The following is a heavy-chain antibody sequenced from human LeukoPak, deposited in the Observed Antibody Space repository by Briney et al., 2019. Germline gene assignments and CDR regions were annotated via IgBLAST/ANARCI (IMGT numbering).Heavy chain of an antibody. CDR2: IYDSGST. V-gene: IGHV4-59*01. CDR1: GGSISSYY. CDR3: ARDLVPPALDYGDPNYYYYGMDV. J-gene: IGHJ6*02. D-gene: IGHD4-17*01. Sequence: SETLSLTCTVSGGSISSYYWSWIRQPPGKGLEWIGYIYDSGSTNYNPSLKSRVTISVDTSKNQFSLKLSSVTAADTAVYYCARDLVPPALDYGDPNYYYYGMDVWGQGTTVTVSS.